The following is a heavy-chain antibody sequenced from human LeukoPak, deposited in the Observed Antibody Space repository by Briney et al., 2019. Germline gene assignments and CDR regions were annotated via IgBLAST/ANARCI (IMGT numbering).Heavy chain of an antibody. CDR2: IKYDGSEK. CDR1: GFTFSSYW. Sequence: GGSLRLSCAASGFTFSSYWMTWVRQAPGKGLEWVANIKYDGSEKDYMDSVKGRFTISRDNAKNSLYLQMNSLRAEDTAVYYCVRDIEAAGLFLDYWGQGTLVTVSS. J-gene: IGHJ4*02. D-gene: IGHD6-13*01. V-gene: IGHV3-7*01. CDR3: VRDIEAAGLFLDY.